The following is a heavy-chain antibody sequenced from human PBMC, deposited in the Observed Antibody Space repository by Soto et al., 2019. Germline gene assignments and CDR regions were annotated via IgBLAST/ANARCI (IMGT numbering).Heavy chain of an antibody. J-gene: IGHJ5*02. D-gene: IGHD3-9*01. CDR1: GTSVGGGCYD. V-gene: IGHV4-31*03. CDR3: ARDVRDTGYSYWFDP. Sequence: PADSLCMTFTGSGTSVGGGCYDWSWIRQVPGKGLEWIGYIKYSGTTHYSPSLKSRVNISFDKSKNQVFLNLRFVTGADTAVYFCARDVRDTGYSYWFDPWGQGILVNVS. CDR2: IKYSGTT.